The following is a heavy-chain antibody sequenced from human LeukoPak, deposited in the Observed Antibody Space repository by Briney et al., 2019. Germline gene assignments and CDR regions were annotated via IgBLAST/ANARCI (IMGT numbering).Heavy chain of an antibody. D-gene: IGHD2-15*01. CDR3: ARSFMVVAAIDY. CDR2: IYYSGST. J-gene: IGHJ4*02. V-gene: IGHV4-30-4*07. Sequence: SETLSLTCTVSGGSISSSSYSWSWIRQPPGKGLEWIGYIYYSGSTYYNPSLKSRVTISVDTSKNQFSLKLSSVTAADTAVYYCARSFMVVAAIDYWGQGTLVTVSS. CDR1: GGSISSSSYS.